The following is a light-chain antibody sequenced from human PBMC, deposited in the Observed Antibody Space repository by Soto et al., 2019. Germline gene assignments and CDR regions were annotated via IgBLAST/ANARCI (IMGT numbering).Light chain of an antibody. V-gene: IGLV2-8*01. J-gene: IGLJ1*01. CDR3: SSYAGSNNYV. Sequence: QSALTQPPSASGSPGQPVTISCTGTSSDVGGYNYVSWYQQHPGKAPKLMIYEVTKRPSGVPDRFSGSKSGNTASLTVSGLQAEDEADYYCSSYAGSNNYVFGTGNKLTVL. CDR2: EVT. CDR1: SSDVGGYNY.